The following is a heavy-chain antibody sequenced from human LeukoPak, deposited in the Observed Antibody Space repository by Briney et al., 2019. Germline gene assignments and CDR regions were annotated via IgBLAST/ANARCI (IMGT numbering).Heavy chain of an antibody. CDR1: GGSISSSNW. V-gene: IGHV4-4*02. CDR2: IYHSGST. Sequence: SKTLSLTCAVSGGSISSSNWWSWVRQPPGKGLEWIGEIYHSGSTNYNPSLKSRVTISVDKSKNQFSLKLSSVTAADTAVYYCARDRSSGWFRWFDPWGQGTLVTVSS. D-gene: IGHD6-19*01. J-gene: IGHJ5*02. CDR3: ARDRSSGWFRWFDP.